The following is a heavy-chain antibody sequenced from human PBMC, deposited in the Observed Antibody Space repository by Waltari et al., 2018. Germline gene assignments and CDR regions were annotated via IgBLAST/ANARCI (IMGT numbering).Heavy chain of an antibody. V-gene: IGHV3-23*04. J-gene: IGHJ4*02. CDR3: AKARIVGATSYYCDY. Sequence: EVQLVESGGGLVQPGGSLRLSCAASGFTFSSYAMSWVRQAPGKGLEWVSAISGSGGSTYYAESVKCLFTISRDKTKNTLCFPINSLRAEDTAVYYCAKARIVGATSYYCDYWGQGTLVTVSS. CDR1: GFTFSSYA. D-gene: IGHD1-26*01. CDR2: ISGSGGST.